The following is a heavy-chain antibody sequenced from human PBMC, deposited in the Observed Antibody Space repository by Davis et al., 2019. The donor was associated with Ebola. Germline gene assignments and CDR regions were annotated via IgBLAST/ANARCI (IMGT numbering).Heavy chain of an antibody. J-gene: IGHJ4*02. CDR2: ITSTSRHI. CDR1: GFTFSDYS. Sequence: GESLKISCAASGFTFSDYSMNWVRQALGKGLEWVSSITSTSRHIYYTDSVKGRFTISRDNAKNSLYLQMNSLRAEDTAVYYCARDSGVGVGATTRVYWGQGTRVTVSS. CDR3: ARDSGVGVGATTRVY. V-gene: IGHV3-21*01. D-gene: IGHD1-26*01.